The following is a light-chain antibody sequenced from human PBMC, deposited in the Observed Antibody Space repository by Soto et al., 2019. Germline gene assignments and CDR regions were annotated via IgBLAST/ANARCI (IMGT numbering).Light chain of an antibody. J-gene: IGLJ1*01. Sequence: QSVLTQPASVSGSPGQSITISCTGSGSDVGAYNFVSWYQHHPGKAPKLILYEVTTHPSGVSSRFSGSKSGNTASLTISGLQADDEANYYCSSYTSSNTPYVFGTGTKVTV. CDR1: GSDVGAYNF. CDR2: EVT. V-gene: IGLV2-14*01. CDR3: SSYTSSNTPYV.